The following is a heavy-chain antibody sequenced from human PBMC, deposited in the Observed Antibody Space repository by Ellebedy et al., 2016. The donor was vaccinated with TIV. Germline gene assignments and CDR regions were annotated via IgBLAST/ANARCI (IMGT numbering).Heavy chain of an antibody. CDR3: ARHPAARYFDY. Sequence: MPSETLSLTCTVSGGSISSYYWSWIRQPPGKGLEWIGYIYYSGSTNYNPSLKSRVTISVDTSKNQFSLKLSSVTAADTAVYYCARHPAARYFDYWGQGTLVTVSS. D-gene: IGHD6-6*01. V-gene: IGHV4-59*08. J-gene: IGHJ4*02. CDR1: GGSISSYY. CDR2: IYYSGST.